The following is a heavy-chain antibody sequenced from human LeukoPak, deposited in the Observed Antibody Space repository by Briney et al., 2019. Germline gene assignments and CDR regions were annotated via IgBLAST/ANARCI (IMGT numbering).Heavy chain of an antibody. V-gene: IGHV3-33*01. D-gene: IGHD2-2*01. CDR2: IWYDGSNK. Sequence: GRSLRLSCAASGFTFTNYGTHWVRQAPGKGLEWVAVIWYDGSNKYYADSVKGRFTISRDNSKNTLYLQMNSLRAEDTAVYYCATDSSLSPDSWGQGTLVTVSS. CDR3: ATDSSLSPDS. J-gene: IGHJ5*01. CDR1: GFTFTNYG.